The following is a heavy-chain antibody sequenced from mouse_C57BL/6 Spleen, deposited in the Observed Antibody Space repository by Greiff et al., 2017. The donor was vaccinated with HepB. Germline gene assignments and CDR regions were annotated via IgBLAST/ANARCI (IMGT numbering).Heavy chain of an antibody. Sequence: VQLQQSGAELVKPGASVKMSCKASGYTFTSYWITWVKQRPGQGLEWIGDIYPGSGSTNYNEKFKSKATLTVDTSSSTAYMQLSSLTSEDSAVYYCARYGYYPDYAMDYWGQGTSVTVSS. D-gene: IGHD2-3*01. CDR3: ARYGYYPDYAMDY. CDR2: IYPGSGST. CDR1: GYTFTSYW. V-gene: IGHV1-55*01. J-gene: IGHJ4*01.